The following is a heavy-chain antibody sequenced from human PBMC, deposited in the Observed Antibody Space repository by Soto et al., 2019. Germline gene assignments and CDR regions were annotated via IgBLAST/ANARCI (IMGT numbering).Heavy chain of an antibody. D-gene: IGHD4-4*01. J-gene: IGHJ6*03. Sequence: GALRLSCAASGFTFSSYGMHWVRQAPGKGLEWVAVIWYDGSNKYYADYVKGRFTISRDNSKNTLFLQMNSLKAEDTAVYFCITYLNRYSNYYYYYYYMDVCGKGTTVTVSS. V-gene: IGHV3-33*01. CDR2: IWYDGSNK. CDR1: GFTFSSYG. CDR3: ITYLNRYSNYYYYYYYMDV.